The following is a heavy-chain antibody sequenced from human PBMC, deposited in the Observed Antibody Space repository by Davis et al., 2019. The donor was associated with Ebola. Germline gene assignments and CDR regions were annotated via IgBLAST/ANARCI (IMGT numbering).Heavy chain of an antibody. CDR1: GFTFSSYW. V-gene: IGHV3-7*01. CDR3: AREVDSIIAHYYYYYMDV. Sequence: PGGSLRLSCAASGFTFSSYWMTWVRQAPGKGLEWVANIKHDGSERYYVDSVKGRFTISRDNARNSLYLQMNSLRAEDTAVYYCAREVDSIIAHYYYYYMDVWGKGTTVTVSS. D-gene: IGHD4-11*01. J-gene: IGHJ6*03. CDR2: IKHDGSER.